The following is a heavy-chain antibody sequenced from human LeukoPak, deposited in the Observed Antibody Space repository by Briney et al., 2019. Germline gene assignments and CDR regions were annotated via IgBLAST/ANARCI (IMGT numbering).Heavy chain of an antibody. Sequence: GASLKISFKGSGYSFTSYWIGWVRQMPGKGLEWMGIIYPGDSDTRYSPSFQGQVTISADKSISTAYLQWSSLKASDTAMYYCARMGTIAVADFDYWGQGTLVTVSS. CDR1: GYSFTSYW. J-gene: IGHJ4*02. V-gene: IGHV5-51*01. CDR3: ARMGTIAVADFDY. D-gene: IGHD6-19*01. CDR2: IYPGDSDT.